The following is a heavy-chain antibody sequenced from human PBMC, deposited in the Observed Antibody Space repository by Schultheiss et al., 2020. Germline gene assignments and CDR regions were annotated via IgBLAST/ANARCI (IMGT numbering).Heavy chain of an antibody. Sequence: PSETLSLTCTVSGGSISSGGYYWSWIRQHPGKGLEWIGYIYYSGSTYYNPSLKSRVTISVDTSKNQFSLKLSSVTAADTAVYYCARVVSGARVLDYWGQGTLVTVSS. J-gene: IGHJ4*02. CDR3: ARVVSGARVLDY. CDR2: IYYSGST. V-gene: IGHV4-31*03. CDR1: GGSISSGGYY. D-gene: IGHD2-2*01.